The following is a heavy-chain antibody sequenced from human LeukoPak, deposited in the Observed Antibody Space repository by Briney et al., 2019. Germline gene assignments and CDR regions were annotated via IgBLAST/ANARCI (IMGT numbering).Heavy chain of an antibody. J-gene: IGHJ4*02. CDR1: GFTFSSYW. D-gene: IGHD1-26*01. V-gene: IGHV3-74*01. Sequence: GGSLRLSCAASGFTFSSYWMHWVRQAPGKGLVWVSRINSDGSSTSYADSVKGRLTISRDNAKNTLYLQMNSLRDEDPAVYYCAKGGRNVIDYWGQGTLVTVSS. CDR3: AKGGRNVIDY. CDR2: INSDGSST.